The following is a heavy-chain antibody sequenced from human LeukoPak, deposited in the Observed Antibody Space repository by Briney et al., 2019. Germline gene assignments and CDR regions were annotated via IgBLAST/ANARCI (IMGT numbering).Heavy chain of an antibody. D-gene: IGHD3-3*01. J-gene: IGHJ6*04. CDR2: ISAYNGNT. Sequence: ASVKVSCKASGYTFTSYGISWVRLAPGQGLEWMGWISAYNGNTNYAQKLQGRVTMTTDTSTSTAYMELRSLRSDDTAVYYCARDDDYDFWSGRLDVWGKGTTVTVSS. V-gene: IGHV1-18*01. CDR1: GYTFTSYG. CDR3: ARDDDYDFWSGRLDV.